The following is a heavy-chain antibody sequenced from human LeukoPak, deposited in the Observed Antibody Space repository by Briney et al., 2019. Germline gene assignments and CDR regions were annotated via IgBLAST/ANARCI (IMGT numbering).Heavy chain of an antibody. D-gene: IGHD6-13*01. CDR2: INHSGST. J-gene: IGHJ4*02. V-gene: IGHV4-34*01. CDR1: GGSISDYY. CDR3: ARDYSSSFDY. Sequence: SETLSLTCTVSGGSISDYYWTWIRQPPGKGLEWIGEINHSGSTNYNPSLKSRVTISVDTSKNQFSLKLSSVTAADTAVYYCARDYSSSFDYWGQGTLVTVSS.